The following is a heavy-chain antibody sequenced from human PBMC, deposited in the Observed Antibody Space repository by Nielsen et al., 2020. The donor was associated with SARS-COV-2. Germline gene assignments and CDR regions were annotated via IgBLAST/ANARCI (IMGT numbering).Heavy chain of an antibody. V-gene: IGHV3-53*04. D-gene: IGHD6-25*01. CDR1: GFNVSNTF. Sequence: GESLKISYAAFGFNVSNTFMTWVRQAPGKGLEWVSIIYTLGPTFYADSVKGRFTISRLTSKNTLYLQLNSLTSDDTAVYYCARGGGLSRYYFDFWGRGTQVTVSS. J-gene: IGHJ4*02. CDR2: IYTLGPT. CDR3: ARGGGLSRYYFDF.